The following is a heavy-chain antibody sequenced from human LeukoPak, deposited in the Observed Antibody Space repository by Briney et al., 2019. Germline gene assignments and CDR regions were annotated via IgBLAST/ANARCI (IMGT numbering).Heavy chain of an antibody. CDR1: GGSISSGLYS. CDR2: IYHTGST. V-gene: IGHV4-30-2*02. D-gene: IGHD4-23*01. Sequence: SETLSLTCDVSGGSISSGLYSWSWIRQPLGKGLEWIGYIYHTGSTYYNPSLKSRVTISVDTSKNQFSLRLSSVTAADTAVYYCARIEDYGGNSVNYWGQGTLVTVSS. J-gene: IGHJ4*02. CDR3: ARIEDYGGNSVNY.